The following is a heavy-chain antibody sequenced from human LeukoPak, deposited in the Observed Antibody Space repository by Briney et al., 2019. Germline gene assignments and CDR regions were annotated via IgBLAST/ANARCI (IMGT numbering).Heavy chain of an antibody. CDR1: GGSISSSSYY. CDR3: ESGGAAAGSY. D-gene: IGHD6-13*01. V-gene: IGHV4-39*07. CDR2: IYYSGST. J-gene: IGHJ4*02. Sequence: SETLSLTCTVSGGSISSSSYYWGWIRQPPGKGLEWIGSIYYSGSTYYNPSLKSRVTISVDTSKNQFSLKLSSVTAADTAVYYCESGGAAAGSYWGQGTLVTVSS.